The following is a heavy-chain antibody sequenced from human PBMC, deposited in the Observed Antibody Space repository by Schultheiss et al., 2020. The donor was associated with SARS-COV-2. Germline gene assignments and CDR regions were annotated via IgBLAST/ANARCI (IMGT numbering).Heavy chain of an antibody. D-gene: IGHD1-20*01. Sequence: GGSLRLSCAASGFTFSSYDMHWVRQATGKGLEWVSAIGTAGDTYYPGSVKGRFTISRENAKNSLYLQMNSLRAEDTAVYYCARLITGTGSGDYWGQGTLVTVSS. CDR1: GFTFSSYD. V-gene: IGHV3-13*01. CDR2: IGTAGDT. CDR3: ARLITGTGSGDY. J-gene: IGHJ4*02.